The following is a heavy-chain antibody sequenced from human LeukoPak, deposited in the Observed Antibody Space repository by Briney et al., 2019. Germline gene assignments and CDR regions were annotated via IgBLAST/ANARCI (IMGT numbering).Heavy chain of an antibody. Sequence: ASVKVSCKASGYTFTSYGISWVRQAPGQGLEWMGWISAYNGITNYAQKLQGRVTMTTDTSTSTAYMELRSLRSDDTAVYYCARDLSPYYYDSSGYTPFDYWGQGTLVTVSS. D-gene: IGHD3-22*01. V-gene: IGHV1-18*01. CDR3: ARDLSPYYYDSSGYTPFDY. J-gene: IGHJ4*02. CDR2: ISAYNGIT. CDR1: GYTFTSYG.